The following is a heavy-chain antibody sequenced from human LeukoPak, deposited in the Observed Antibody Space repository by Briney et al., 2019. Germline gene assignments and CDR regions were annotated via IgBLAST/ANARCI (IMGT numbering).Heavy chain of an antibody. Sequence: GGSLRLSCAASGFTFSSYWMHWVRQAPGKGLVWVSRINSDGSSTSYADSVKGRFTISRDNAKNTLYLQMNSLRTEDTAVYYCARQQWLLLIWMGSFDCWGQGALVTVSS. J-gene: IGHJ4*02. V-gene: IGHV3-74*01. CDR1: GFTFSSYW. CDR3: ARQQWLLLIWMGSFDC. CDR2: INSDGSST. D-gene: IGHD6-19*01.